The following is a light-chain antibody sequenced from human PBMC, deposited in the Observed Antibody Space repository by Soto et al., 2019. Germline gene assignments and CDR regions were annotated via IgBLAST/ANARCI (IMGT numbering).Light chain of an antibody. V-gene: IGKV1-5*03. CDR3: QQYDTYFPT. J-gene: IGKJ1*01. CDR1: HSFATS. CDR2: KVS. Sequence: DTQMTQSPSTLSASVGDRVTIICRASHSFATSSSWYHQSPGRAPKLLFYKVSTLDSGDPSWFSGSGPGTESALNISSLQPDDFATYSCQQYDTYFPTFGLRTKVEIK.